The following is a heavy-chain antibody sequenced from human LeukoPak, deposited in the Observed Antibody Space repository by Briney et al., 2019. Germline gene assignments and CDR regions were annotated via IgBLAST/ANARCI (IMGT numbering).Heavy chain of an antibody. Sequence: GGSLRLSCAASGFTFSNSDMSWVRQAPGKGLEWVSAIGGSGSGTFYADSVKGRFTVSRDNSKNTLYLQMSSLRAEDTAVYYCAKSRLTLHPWGQGTLVTVSS. CDR2: IGGSGSGT. D-gene: IGHD1-26*01. V-gene: IGHV3-23*01. J-gene: IGHJ5*02. CDR1: GFTFSNSD. CDR3: AKSRLTLHP.